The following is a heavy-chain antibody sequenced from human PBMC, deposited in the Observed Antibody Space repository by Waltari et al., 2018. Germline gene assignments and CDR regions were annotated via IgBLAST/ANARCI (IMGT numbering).Heavy chain of an antibody. Sequence: QVPLVESVGGVVKRGRYLRGSCAASEFSFRSYAMHWVRQAPGKGLEWVAVISYNERNIYYVDSVKGRFAISRDNSKKMLYLQMNSLRAEDTAVYYCARDYCDRTNCHGMDVWGQGTTVTVSS. V-gene: IGHV3-30*09. D-gene: IGHD3-22*01. J-gene: IGHJ6*02. CDR1: EFSFRSYA. CDR3: ARDYCDRTNCHGMDV. CDR2: ISYNERNI.